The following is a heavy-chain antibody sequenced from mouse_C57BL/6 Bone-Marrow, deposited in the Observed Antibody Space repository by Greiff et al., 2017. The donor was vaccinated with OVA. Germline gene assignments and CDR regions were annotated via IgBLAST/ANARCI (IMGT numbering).Heavy chain of an antibody. D-gene: IGHD2-4*01. Sequence: EVKLVESGGGLVQPGGSLSLSCAASGFTFTDYYMSWVRQPPGQALEWLGFIRNKANGYTTEYSASVKGRFTISRDNSQSILYLQMNALRAEDSATYYCARYDYDAFAYGGQGTLVTVSA. CDR2: IRNKANGYTT. CDR1: GFTFTDYY. CDR3: ARYDYDAFAY. J-gene: IGHJ3*01. V-gene: IGHV7-3*01.